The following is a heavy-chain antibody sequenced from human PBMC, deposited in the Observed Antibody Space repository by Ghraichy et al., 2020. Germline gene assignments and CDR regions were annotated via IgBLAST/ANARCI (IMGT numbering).Heavy chain of an antibody. CDR1: GFNFNIYR. D-gene: IGHD5-18*01. Sequence: GGSLRLSCAASGFNFNIYRMSWVRQAPGKGLEWVANIKEDGSEKNYVDSVKGRFSISRDNYKNSLYLQMNSLRDEDTAVYYCARGGYSYGSWGQGTLVTVSS. CDR3: ARGGYSYGS. CDR2: IKEDGSEK. J-gene: IGHJ5*02. V-gene: IGHV3-7*01.